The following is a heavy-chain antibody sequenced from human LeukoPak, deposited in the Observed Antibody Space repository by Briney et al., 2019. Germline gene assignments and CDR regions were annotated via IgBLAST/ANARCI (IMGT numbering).Heavy chain of an antibody. CDR3: ARPAYCSSTSCYTFDY. CDR1: GYSFTSYW. V-gene: IGHV5-51*01. Sequence: GESLRISCKGSGYSFTSYWIGWVRQMPGKGLEWMGIIYPGDPDTRYSPSFQGQVTISADKSISTAYLQWSSLKASDTAMYYCARPAYCSSTSCYTFDYWGQGTLVTVSS. J-gene: IGHJ4*02. CDR2: IYPGDPDT. D-gene: IGHD2-2*02.